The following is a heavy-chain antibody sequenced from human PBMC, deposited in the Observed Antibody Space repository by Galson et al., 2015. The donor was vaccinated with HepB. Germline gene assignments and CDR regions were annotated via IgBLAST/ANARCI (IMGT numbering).Heavy chain of an antibody. CDR1: GYTFTGHY. V-gene: IGHV1-2*02. CDR2: INPNSGGT. Sequence: SVKVSCKASGYTFTGHYVHWVRQAPGQGLEWMGWINPNSGGTKYAQKFQGRVTMTRDTSISTAYMELSRLRSDDTAVFYCARAYDYGDYDYWGQGTLVTVSS. CDR3: ARAYDYGDYDY. D-gene: IGHD4-17*01. J-gene: IGHJ4*02.